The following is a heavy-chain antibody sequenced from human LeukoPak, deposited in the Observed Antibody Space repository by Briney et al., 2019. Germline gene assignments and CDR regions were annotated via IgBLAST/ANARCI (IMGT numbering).Heavy chain of an antibody. J-gene: IGHJ4*02. Sequence: GASVKVSCMASGYTFTSYDINWVRQATGQGLEWMGWMNPNSGNTGYAQKFQGRVTITRNTSISTAHMELSSLGSEDTAVYYCARGPKTLNYDFWSGYSKGDYWGQGTLVTVSS. V-gene: IGHV1-8*03. CDR1: GYTFTSYD. CDR2: MNPNSGNT. CDR3: ARGPKTLNYDFWSGYSKGDY. D-gene: IGHD3-3*01.